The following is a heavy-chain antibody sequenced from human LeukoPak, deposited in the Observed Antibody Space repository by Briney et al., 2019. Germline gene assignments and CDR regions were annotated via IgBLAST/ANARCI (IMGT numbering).Heavy chain of an antibody. CDR2: ISSSSSYI. J-gene: IGHJ1*01. CDR1: GFTFSSYS. Sequence: GSLRLSCAASGFTFSSYSMNWVRQAPGKGLEWVSSISSSSSYIYYADSVKGRFTISRDDAKNSLYLQMNSLRAEDTAVYYCARGAAAGTHPEYFQHGARAPWSPSPQ. V-gene: IGHV3-21*01. D-gene: IGHD6-13*01. CDR3: ARGAAAGTHPEYFQH.